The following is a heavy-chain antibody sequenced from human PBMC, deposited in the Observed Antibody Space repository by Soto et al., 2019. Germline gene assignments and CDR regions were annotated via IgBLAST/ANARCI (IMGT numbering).Heavy chain of an antibody. CDR3: ARVGAIAPAEGDY. V-gene: IGHV1-18*01. J-gene: IGHJ4*02. Sequence: QIQLVQSGTEVREPGASVKVSCQASGYTFTSYGIIWVRQAPGQGLELMGWISGYNNNKNYAQKYQARVTMTTDTSTRTAYMELRSLRSDDTAVYYCARVGAIAPAEGDYWGQVTLVTVSS. D-gene: IGHD6-13*01. CDR1: GYTFTSYG. CDR2: ISGYNNNK.